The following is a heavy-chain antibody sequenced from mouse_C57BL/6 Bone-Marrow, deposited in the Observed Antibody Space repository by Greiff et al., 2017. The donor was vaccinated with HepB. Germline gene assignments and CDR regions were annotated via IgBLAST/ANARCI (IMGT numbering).Heavy chain of an antibody. CDR1: GFTFSDYY. D-gene: IGHD1-1*01. CDR3: ARRYYGSSYGYFDV. J-gene: IGHJ1*03. CDR2: INYDGSST. V-gene: IGHV5-16*01. Sequence: EVMLVESEGGLVQPGSSMKLSCTASGFTFSDYYMAWVRQVPEKGLEWVANINYDGSSTYYLDSLKSRFIISRDNAKNILYLQMSSLKSEGTATYYCARRYYGSSYGYFDVWGTGTTVTVSS.